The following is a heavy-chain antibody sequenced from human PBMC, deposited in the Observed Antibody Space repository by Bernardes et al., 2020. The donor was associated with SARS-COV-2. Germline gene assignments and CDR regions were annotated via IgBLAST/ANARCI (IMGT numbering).Heavy chain of an antibody. V-gene: IGHV4-59*01. J-gene: IGHJ4*02. D-gene: IGHD6-6*01. CDR1: GGSISSYY. CDR2: IYYSGST. Sequence: SETLSLTCTVSGGSISSYYWSWIRQPPGKGLEWIGYIYYSGSTNYNPSLKSRVTISVDTSKNQFSLKLSSVTAADTAGYYCARGREYSSSAGFDYWGQGTLVTVSS. CDR3: ARGREYSSSAGFDY.